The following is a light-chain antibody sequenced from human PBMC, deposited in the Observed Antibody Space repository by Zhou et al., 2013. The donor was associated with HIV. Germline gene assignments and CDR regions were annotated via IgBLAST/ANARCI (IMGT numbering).Light chain of an antibody. CDR2: AAS. CDR3: QQYADYPRT. CDR1: QSVTND. V-gene: IGKV1-39*01. J-gene: IGKJ1*01. Sequence: DIQMTQSPSSLSASVGDRVTIICRASQSVTNDLNWYQHKPGKAPKLLIYAASSLQSGVPSRFSGSGSGTDFTLTVSCLQAEDFGTYYCQQYADYPRTFGQGTRVEIK.